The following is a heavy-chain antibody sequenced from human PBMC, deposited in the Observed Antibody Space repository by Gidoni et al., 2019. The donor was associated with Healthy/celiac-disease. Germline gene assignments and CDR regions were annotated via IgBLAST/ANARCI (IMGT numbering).Heavy chain of an antibody. V-gene: IGHV1-69*01. CDR1: GGTFNSYA. D-gene: IGHD6-6*01. Sequence: EVKKPGSSVKVSCKASGGTFNSYAISWVRQAPGQGLEWMGGIIPIFGTANYAQKFQGRVTITADESTSTAYMELSSLRSEDTAVYYCARGPWDSSSSLWFDPWGQGTLVTVSS. CDR2: IIPIFGTA. J-gene: IGHJ5*02. CDR3: ARGPWDSSSSLWFDP.